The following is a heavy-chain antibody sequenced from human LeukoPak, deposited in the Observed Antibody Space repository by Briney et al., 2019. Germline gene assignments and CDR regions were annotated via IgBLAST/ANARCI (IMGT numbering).Heavy chain of an antibody. V-gene: IGHV3-7*04. D-gene: IGHD5-24*01. J-gene: IGHJ4*02. Sequence: GGSLRLSCTASGFTFSSYWMNWVRQAPGKGLEWVANIKQDGSEKYYVDSVKGRFTISRDNAKKSLYLQMNSLRAEDTAVYYCAREAEMANLDYWGQGTLVTVSS. CDR2: IKQDGSEK. CDR1: GFTFSSYW. CDR3: AREAEMANLDY.